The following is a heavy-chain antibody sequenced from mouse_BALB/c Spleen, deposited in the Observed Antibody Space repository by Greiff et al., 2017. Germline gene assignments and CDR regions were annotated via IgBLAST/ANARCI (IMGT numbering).Heavy chain of an antibody. CDR3: ARDSFDY. CDR1: GFTFTDYY. J-gene: IGHJ2*01. V-gene: IGHV7-3*02. CDR2: IRNKANGYTT. Sequence: EVQLVESGGGLVQPGGSLRLSCATSGFTFTDYYMSWVRQPPGKALEWLGFIRNKANGYTTEYSASVKGRFTISRDNSQSILYLQMNTLRAEDSATYYCARDSFDYWGQGTTLTVSS.